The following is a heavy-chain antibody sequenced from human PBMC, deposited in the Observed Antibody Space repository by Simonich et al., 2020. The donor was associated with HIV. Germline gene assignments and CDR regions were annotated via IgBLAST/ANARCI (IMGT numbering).Heavy chain of an antibody. CDR2: INHSGIT. Sequence: QVQLQQWGAGLLKPSETLSLTCAVYGGSFSGYYWSWIRQPPGKGLEWIGEINHSGITNYKSSRNSRATISVDKSKNQFSLKLSSVTAADTAIYYCAGRDRELILYFDYWGQGNLVTVSS. J-gene: IGHJ4*02. D-gene: IGHD3-3*01. CDR3: AGRDRELILYFDY. CDR1: GGSFSGYY. V-gene: IGHV4-34*01.